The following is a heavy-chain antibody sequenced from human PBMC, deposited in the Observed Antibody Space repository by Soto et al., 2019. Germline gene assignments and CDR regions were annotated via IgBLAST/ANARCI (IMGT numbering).Heavy chain of an antibody. CDR1: GGSISSGGYY. D-gene: IGHD3-3*01. J-gene: IGHJ4*02. CDR3: ASSQFSNVLRFLEGFENYRLDY. CDR2: IYYSGTT. V-gene: IGHV4-39*01. Sequence: SENLSPPRTVSGGSISSGGYYWSRIRQHPGKGLEWIGSIYYSGTTYYNQSLKSRVTISADTSKNHFSLKLSSVTAADTAVYYCASSQFSNVLRFLEGFENYRLDYWGQGTLVTVSS.